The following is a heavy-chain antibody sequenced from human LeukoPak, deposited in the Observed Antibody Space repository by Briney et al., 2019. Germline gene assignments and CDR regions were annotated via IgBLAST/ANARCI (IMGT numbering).Heavy chain of an antibody. CDR1: GFPFSSYA. Sequence: GGSLRLSCAASGFPFSSYAMSWVRQAPGKGLEWVSVISGSGGSTYYADSVKGRFTISRDNSKNTLYLQVNSLRAEDTAVYYCAKTPVVVVVAAAYFDSWGQGTLVTVSS. V-gene: IGHV3-23*01. D-gene: IGHD2-15*01. CDR2: ISGSGGST. CDR3: AKTPVVVVVAAAYFDS. J-gene: IGHJ4*02.